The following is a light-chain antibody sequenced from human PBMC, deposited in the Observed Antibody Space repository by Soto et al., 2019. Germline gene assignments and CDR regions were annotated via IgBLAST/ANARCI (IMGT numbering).Light chain of an antibody. CDR3: TSYTRSSTLVV. CDR1: SSDVGGYNY. Sequence: QSALTQPASVSGSPGQSITISCTGTSSDVGGYNYVSWYQQHPGKAPKLMIYEVSNRPLGVSNRFSGSKSGNTASLTISGLQAEDEVDYYCTSYTRSSTLVVFGGGTKVTVL. CDR2: EVS. J-gene: IGLJ2*01. V-gene: IGLV2-14*01.